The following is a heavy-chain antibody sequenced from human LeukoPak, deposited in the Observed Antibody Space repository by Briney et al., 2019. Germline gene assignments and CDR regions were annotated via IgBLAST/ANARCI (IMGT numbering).Heavy chain of an antibody. Sequence: SETLSLTCTVSGGSISSYYWSWIRQPAGKGLEWIGRIYTSGSTNYNPSLKSRVTMSVDTSKNQFSLKLSSVTAADTAVYYCARRNGGYDPRNKYYYYYYMDVWGKGTTVTISS. CDR1: GGSISSYY. J-gene: IGHJ6*03. CDR3: ARRNGGYDPRNKYYYYYYMDV. CDR2: IYTSGST. D-gene: IGHD5-12*01. V-gene: IGHV4-4*07.